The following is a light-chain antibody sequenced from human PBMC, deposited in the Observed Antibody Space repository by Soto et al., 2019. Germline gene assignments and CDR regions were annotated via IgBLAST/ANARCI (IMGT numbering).Light chain of an antibody. Sequence: LMTQSPATLSVSPGERATLSCRASQSVSSSLAWYQQKPGQAPRLLIYSASTRATGIPARFSGSGSGTEFTLTISSLQSEDFAVYYCQQYNNWPPNTFGQGTKLEIK. CDR2: SAS. CDR1: QSVSSS. CDR3: QQYNNWPPNT. J-gene: IGKJ2*01. V-gene: IGKV3-15*01.